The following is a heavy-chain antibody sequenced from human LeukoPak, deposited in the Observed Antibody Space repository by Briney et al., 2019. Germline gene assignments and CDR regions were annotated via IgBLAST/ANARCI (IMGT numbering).Heavy chain of an antibody. CDR2: INPNSGGT. J-gene: IGHJ4*02. CDR3: ARDPGDNWNDIDY. D-gene: IGHD1-1*01. V-gene: IGHV1-2*06. CDR1: GYTFTGYY. Sequence: SSVKVSCKASGYTFTGYYMHWVRQAPGQGLEWMGRINPNSGGTNYAQKFQGRVTMTRDTSISTAYVELSRLRSDDTAVYYCARDPGDNWNDIDYWGQGTLVTVSS.